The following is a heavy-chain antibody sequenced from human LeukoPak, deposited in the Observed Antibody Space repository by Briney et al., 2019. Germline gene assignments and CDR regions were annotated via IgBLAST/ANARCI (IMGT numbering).Heavy chain of an antibody. Sequence: PSETLSLTCTVSGGSISSSSYYWGWIRQPPGKGLEWIGSIYYSGSTYYNPSLKSRVTISVDTSKNQFSLKLSSVTAADTAVYYCARERKWLVRGIFDYWGQGTLVTVSS. CDR2: IYYSGST. CDR3: ARERKWLVRGIFDY. V-gene: IGHV4-39*07. CDR1: GGSISSSSYY. J-gene: IGHJ4*02. D-gene: IGHD6-19*01.